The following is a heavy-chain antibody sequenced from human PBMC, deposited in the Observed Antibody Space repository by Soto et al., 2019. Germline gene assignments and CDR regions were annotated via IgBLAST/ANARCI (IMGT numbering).Heavy chain of an antibody. D-gene: IGHD2-15*01. CDR3: ASHDCSGGSCYYVFHAFDP. CDR1: GGSISSSSYY. Sequence: QLQLQESGPGLVKPSETLSLTCTVSGGSISSSSYYWGWIRQPPGKGLEWIGGIYYSGSTYYNPCLKSRLTISVDTSMNQFSLKLSSVTAADTAVYYCASHDCSGGSCYYVFHAFDPWGQGTLVIVSS. J-gene: IGHJ5*02. CDR2: IYYSGST. V-gene: IGHV4-39*01.